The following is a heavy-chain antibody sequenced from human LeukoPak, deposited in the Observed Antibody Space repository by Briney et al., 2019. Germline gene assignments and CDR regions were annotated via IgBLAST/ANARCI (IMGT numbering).Heavy chain of an antibody. Sequence: GRSLRLSCAGSGFTFSTYAFHWVRQAPGKGLEWVAIISYDGNNKSYVDSMKGRITSSRDNSKHTLYLQMNSLRPDDTAVYYRARVETGTYYGAMDVWGQGTTVTVPS. CDR3: ARVETGTYYGAMDV. CDR2: ISYDGNNK. CDR1: GFTFSTYA. V-gene: IGHV3-30-3*01. D-gene: IGHD3-10*01. J-gene: IGHJ6*02.